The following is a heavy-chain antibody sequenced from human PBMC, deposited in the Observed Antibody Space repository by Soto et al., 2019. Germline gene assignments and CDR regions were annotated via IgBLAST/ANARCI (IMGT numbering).Heavy chain of an antibody. CDR3: ARGRIAAAGTRPADFDY. CDR1: GGSFSGYY. J-gene: IGHJ4*02. CDR2: INHSGST. Sequence: SETLSLTCAVYGGSFSGYYWSWIRQPPGKGLEWIGEINHSGSTNYNPSLKSRVTISVDTSKNQFSLKLSSVTAADTAVYYCARGRIAAAGTRPADFDYWGQGTLVTVSS. D-gene: IGHD6-13*01. V-gene: IGHV4-34*01.